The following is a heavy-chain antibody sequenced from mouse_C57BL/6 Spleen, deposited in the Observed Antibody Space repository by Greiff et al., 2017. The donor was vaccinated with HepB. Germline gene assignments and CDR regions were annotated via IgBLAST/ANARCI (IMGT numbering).Heavy chain of an antibody. Sequence: QVQLQQPGTELVKPGASVKLSCKASGYTFTSYWMHWVKQRPGQGLEWIGNINPSNGGTNYNEKFKSKATLTVDKSSSTAYMQLSSLTSEDSAVYYCARGRGSLRLYWYFDVWGTGTTVTVSS. J-gene: IGHJ1*03. V-gene: IGHV1-53*01. D-gene: IGHD1-1*01. CDR3: ARGRGSLRLYWYFDV. CDR2: INPSNGGT. CDR1: GYTFTSYW.